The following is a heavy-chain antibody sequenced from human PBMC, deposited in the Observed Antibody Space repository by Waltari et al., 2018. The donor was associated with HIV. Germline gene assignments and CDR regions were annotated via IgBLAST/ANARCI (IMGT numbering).Heavy chain of an antibody. V-gene: IGHV6-1*01. CDR3: ARACGGYSYGRGYYYYYGMDV. D-gene: IGHD5-18*01. CDR1: GDSVSSNSAA. J-gene: IGHJ6*02. Sequence: VQLQQSGPGLVKPSQTLSLTCAISGDSVSSNSAAWNWIRQSPSRGLEWLGRTYYRSKWYNDYAVSVKSRITINPDTSKNQFSLQLNSVTPEDTAVYYCARACGGYSYGRGYYYYYGMDVWGQGTTVTVSS. CDR2: TYYRSKWYN.